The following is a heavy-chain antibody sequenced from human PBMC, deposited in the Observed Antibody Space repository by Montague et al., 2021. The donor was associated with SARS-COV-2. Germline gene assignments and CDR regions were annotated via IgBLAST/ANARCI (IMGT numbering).Heavy chain of an antibody. CDR3: ARVVRGCSGHSCYFDP. V-gene: IGHV4-4*02. D-gene: IGHD2-2*01. CDR2: ICQAVGT. J-gene: IGHJ5*02. CDR1: GASISSDNW. Sequence: SETLSLTCAVSGASISSDNWGNWVRQSPGKGLEWIGEICQAVGTNYNPSLKSRVTIAVDNFSNQVSLKMTSVTAADTAIYYCARVVRGCSGHSCYFDPWGQGTLVTVSS.